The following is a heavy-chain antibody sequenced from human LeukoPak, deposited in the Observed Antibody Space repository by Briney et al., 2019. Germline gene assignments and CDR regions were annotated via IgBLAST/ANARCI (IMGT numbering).Heavy chain of an antibody. Sequence: GGSLRLSCTASGFTFTTYTIHWVRQPPGKGLGWVAVMSYHGTAAYYADSVKGRFTITRDNSKNTLYLQMTFLSPEDTAVYYCAREALLPLSASSYYFDYCGQGALVSVSS. CDR1: GFTFTTYT. J-gene: IGHJ4*02. CDR2: MSYHGTAA. V-gene: IGHV3-30*04. CDR3: AREALLPLSASSYYFDY.